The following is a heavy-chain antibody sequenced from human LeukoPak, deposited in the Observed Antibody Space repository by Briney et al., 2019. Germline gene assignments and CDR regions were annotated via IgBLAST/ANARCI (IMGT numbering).Heavy chain of an antibody. Sequence: GESIKISCKGSGYSFTNYWIGWVRQMPGKGLEWMGIIYPGDSDTRYSPSFQGQVTISADKSISTAYLQWSSLKASDTAMYYCATHSGTNYYYFDYRGPRALVTASS. CDR1: GYSFTNYW. V-gene: IGHV5-51*01. CDR2: IYPGDSDT. J-gene: IGHJ4*02. D-gene: IGHD1-26*01. CDR3: ATHSGTNYYYFDY.